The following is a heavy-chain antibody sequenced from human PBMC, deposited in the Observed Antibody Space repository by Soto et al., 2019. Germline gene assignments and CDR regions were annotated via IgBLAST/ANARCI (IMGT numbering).Heavy chain of an antibody. CDR3: ARELGDYYDSSGYRTSFDY. CDR1: GGSISSCDSY. CDR2: IYYSGST. V-gene: IGHV4-30-4*01. Sequence: SXTLSLTCTVSGGSISSCDSYWIWIRQPPGKGMECIGYIYYSGSTYYNPSLKSRVTISVDTSKNQFSLKLSSVTAADTAVYYCARELGDYYDSSGYRTSFDYWGQGTLVTVSS. J-gene: IGHJ4*02. D-gene: IGHD3-22*01.